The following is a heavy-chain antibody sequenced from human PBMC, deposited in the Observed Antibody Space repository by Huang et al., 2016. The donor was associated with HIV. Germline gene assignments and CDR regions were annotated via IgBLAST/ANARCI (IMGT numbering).Heavy chain of an antibody. D-gene: IGHD6-6*01. CDR3: ARRFSSSSGYFDY. Sequence: VQLVQSGAEVKKPGESLKISCKGSGYSFSSYWIAWVRQMPGKGLEWIGVHFPYYSDTTSSPSFEGQVTISADKSIGTAYLQWSSLKASDTAMYYCARRFSSSSGYFDYWGQGSLVTVSS. CDR1: GYSFSSYW. CDR2: HFPYYSDT. J-gene: IGHJ4*02. V-gene: IGHV5-51*01.